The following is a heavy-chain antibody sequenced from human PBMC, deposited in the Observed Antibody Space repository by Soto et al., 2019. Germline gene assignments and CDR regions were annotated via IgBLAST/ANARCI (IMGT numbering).Heavy chain of an antibody. CDR3: ARDLFYDILTGYYDY. CDR1: GFTFSSCA. D-gene: IGHD3-9*01. Sequence: EVQVLESGGGLVQPGGSLRLSCAASGFTFSSCAMNWVRQAPGKGLEWVSSISSSSNYIYYADSVKGRFTISRDNAKNSQYLQMNSLRAEDTAVYYCARDLFYDILTGYYDYWGQGTLVTVSS. J-gene: IGHJ4*02. CDR2: ISSSSNYI. V-gene: IGHV3-21*01.